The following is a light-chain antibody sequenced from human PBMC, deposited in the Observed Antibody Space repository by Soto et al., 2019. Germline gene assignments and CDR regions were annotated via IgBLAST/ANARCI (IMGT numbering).Light chain of an antibody. CDR1: QTISSW. CDR2: KAS. V-gene: IGKV1-5*03. Sequence: DIQMTQSPSTLSGSVGDRVTITCRASQTISSWLAWYQQKAGKAPNLLIYKASRLESGVPSRFSGSGSGTEFTLTISSLQPEDFATYYCLQHNSYPWTFGQGTKVDIK. J-gene: IGKJ1*01. CDR3: LQHNSYPWT.